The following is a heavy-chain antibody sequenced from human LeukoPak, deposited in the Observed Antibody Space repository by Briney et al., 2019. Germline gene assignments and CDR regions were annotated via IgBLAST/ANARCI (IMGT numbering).Heavy chain of an antibody. Sequence: PSETLSLTCTVSGDSISSYHWNWIRQPAGKGLEWIGRIYNTGSTNYNPSLKSRVTMSVDTSNNRLSLNLSPVTAADTAVYYCARDGGGTGRPFDFWGQGTLVTVSS. CDR2: IYNTGST. V-gene: IGHV4-4*07. CDR3: ARDGGGTGRPFDF. D-gene: IGHD1-26*01. CDR1: GDSISSYH. J-gene: IGHJ4*02.